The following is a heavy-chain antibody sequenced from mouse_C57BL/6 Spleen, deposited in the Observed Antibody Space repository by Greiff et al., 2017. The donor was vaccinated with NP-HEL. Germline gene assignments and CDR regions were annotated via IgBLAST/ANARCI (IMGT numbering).Heavy chain of an antibody. CDR1: GFTFTDYY. Sequence: EVQRVESGGGLVQPGGSLSLSCAASGFTFTDYYMSWVRQPPGKALEWLGFIRNKANGYTTEYSASVKGRFTISRDNSQSILYLQMNALRAEDSATYYCARWYDIYAMDYWGQGTSVTVSS. CDR3: ARWYDIYAMDY. CDR2: IRNKANGYTT. V-gene: IGHV7-3*01. J-gene: IGHJ4*01. D-gene: IGHD2-3*01.